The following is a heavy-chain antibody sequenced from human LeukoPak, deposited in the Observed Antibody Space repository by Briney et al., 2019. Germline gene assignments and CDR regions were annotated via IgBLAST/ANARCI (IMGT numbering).Heavy chain of an antibody. CDR3: ARQNLYYGSGSSDPGTVDY. D-gene: IGHD3-10*01. Sequence: SETLSLTCTVSGGSISSYYWSWIRQPPGKGLEWIGYIYTSGSTNYNPSLKSRVTISVDTSKNQFSLKLSSVTAADTAVYYCARQNLYYGSGSSDPGTVDYWGQGTLVTVSS. CDR1: GGSISSYY. V-gene: IGHV4-4*09. CDR2: IYTSGST. J-gene: IGHJ4*02.